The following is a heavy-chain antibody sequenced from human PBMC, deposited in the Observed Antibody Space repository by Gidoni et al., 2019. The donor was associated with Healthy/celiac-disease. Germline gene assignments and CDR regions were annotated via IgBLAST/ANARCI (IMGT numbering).Heavy chain of an antibody. D-gene: IGHD1-26*01. J-gene: IGHJ5*02. V-gene: IGHV3-21*01. Sequence: EVQLVESGGGLVKPGGSLRLSCAASGFTFSSYSMNWVRQAPGKGLEWVSSISSSSSYIYYADSVKGRFTISRDNAKNSLYLQMNSLRAEDTAVYYCAIPPPDIVGVSSWSQGTLVTVSS. CDR1: GFTFSSYS. CDR2: ISSSSSYI. CDR3: AIPPPDIVGVSS.